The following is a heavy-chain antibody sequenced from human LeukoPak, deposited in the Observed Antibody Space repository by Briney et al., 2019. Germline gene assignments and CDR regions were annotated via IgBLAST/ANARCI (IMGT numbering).Heavy chain of an antibody. V-gene: IGHV3-30*18. J-gene: IGHJ4*02. CDR3: AKDGQLGGSSWFTLYFDF. CDR2: NSYDGSNT. CDR1: RFSLRSYD. Sequence: GGSLRLSCAASRFSLRSYDMHWVRQAPGNGLGWLAVNSYDGSNTYYTDSVKGRFTISRDNSKNTMYLQMNSLRPEDTAVYYCAKDGQLGGSSWFTLYFDFWGQGTLVTVSS. D-gene: IGHD6-13*01.